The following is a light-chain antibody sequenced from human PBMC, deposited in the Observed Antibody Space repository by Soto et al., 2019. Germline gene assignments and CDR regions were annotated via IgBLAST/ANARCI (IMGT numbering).Light chain of an antibody. CDR3: QQDVSSPYT. Sequence: EIVLTQSPGTLSLSPGERATLSCRASQSVSSTYLAWYQQKPGQAPRLLIYGASSRATGIPDRFSGTGSGTDFTLTISRLEPEDFAVYYCQQDVSSPYTFGQGTEVEIK. V-gene: IGKV3-20*01. CDR1: QSVSSTY. CDR2: GAS. J-gene: IGKJ2*01.